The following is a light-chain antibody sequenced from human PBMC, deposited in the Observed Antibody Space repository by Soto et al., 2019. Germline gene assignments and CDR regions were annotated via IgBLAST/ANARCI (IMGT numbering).Light chain of an antibody. Sequence: EIVLTQSPATLSLSPGERATLFCRASQSVSSYFAWYQQKPGQAPNLLIYDASNRATGIPDRFSGSGSGTDFTLTISRLEPEDFAVYYCQQYGSSPITFGQGTRLEIK. CDR3: QQYGSSPIT. CDR1: QSVSSY. CDR2: DAS. J-gene: IGKJ5*01. V-gene: IGKV3-20*01.